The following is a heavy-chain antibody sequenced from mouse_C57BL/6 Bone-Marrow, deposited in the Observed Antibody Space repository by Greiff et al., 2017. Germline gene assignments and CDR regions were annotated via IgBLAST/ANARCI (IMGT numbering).Heavy chain of an antibody. CDR1: GYTFTSYW. CDR3: ARPIYYGNFLWYFDV. D-gene: IGHD2-1*01. CDR2: INPSNGGT. Sequence: QVQLQQPGTELVKPGASVKLSCKASGYTFTSYWMHWVKQRPGQGLEWIGNINPSNGGTNYNEKFKSKATLTVDKYSSTAYMQLSSLTSEDSAVYYCARPIYYGNFLWYFDVWGTGTTVTVSS. V-gene: IGHV1-53*01. J-gene: IGHJ1*03.